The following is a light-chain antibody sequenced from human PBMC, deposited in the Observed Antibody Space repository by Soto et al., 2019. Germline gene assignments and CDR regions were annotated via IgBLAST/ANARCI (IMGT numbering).Light chain of an antibody. CDR2: DNN. CDR1: SSNIGNNY. Sequence: QSVLTQPPSVSAAPGQKVTISCSGSSSNIGNNYVVWYQQLPGTAPKLLIYDNNKRPSGIPDRFSGSKSGTSATLGITGLQTGDEADYYCGTWDSSLSALVFGGGTKLTVL. V-gene: IGLV1-51*01. J-gene: IGLJ3*02. CDR3: GTWDSSLSALV.